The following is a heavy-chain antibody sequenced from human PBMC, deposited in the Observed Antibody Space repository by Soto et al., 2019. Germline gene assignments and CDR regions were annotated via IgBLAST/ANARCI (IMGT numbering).Heavy chain of an antibody. D-gene: IGHD3-3*01. J-gene: IGHJ4*02. V-gene: IGHV3-30*18. Sequence: GGSLRLSCAASGFTFSSYGMHWVRQAPGKGLEWVAVISYDGSNKYYADSVKGRFTISRDNSKNTLYLQMNSLRAEDTAVYYCAKDENDFWSGYPYYFDYWGQGTLVTVSS. CDR2: ISYDGSNK. CDR3: AKDENDFWSGYPYYFDY. CDR1: GFTFSSYG.